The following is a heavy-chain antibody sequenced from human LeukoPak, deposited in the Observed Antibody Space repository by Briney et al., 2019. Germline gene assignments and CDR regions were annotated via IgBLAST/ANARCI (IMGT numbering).Heavy chain of an antibody. D-gene: IGHD3-22*01. Sequence: ASVKVSCKASEYTFTGYYMHRVRQAPGQGLEWMGWINPNNGDTKYAQKFQGRVTMTRDTSISTAYMELTRLRSDDTAVYYCASLPYYDSSGYYSTFDYWGQGTLATVSS. CDR3: ASLPYYDSSGYYSTFDY. CDR1: EYTFTGYY. J-gene: IGHJ4*02. CDR2: INPNNGDT. V-gene: IGHV1-2*02.